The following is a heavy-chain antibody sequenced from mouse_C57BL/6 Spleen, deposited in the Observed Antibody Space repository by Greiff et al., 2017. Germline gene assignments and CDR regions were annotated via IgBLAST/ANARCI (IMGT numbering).Heavy chain of an antibody. CDR2: ISDGGSYT. CDR1: GFTFSSYA. V-gene: IGHV5-4*01. CDR3: ARDYYYGSFDY. Sequence: EVQLVESGGGLVKPGGSLKLSCAASGFTFSSYAMSWVRQTPEKRLEWVATISDGGSYTYYPDNVKGRFTISRDNAKNNLYLQMSHLKSEDTAMYYCARDYYYGSFDYWGQGTTLTVSS. J-gene: IGHJ2*01. D-gene: IGHD1-1*01.